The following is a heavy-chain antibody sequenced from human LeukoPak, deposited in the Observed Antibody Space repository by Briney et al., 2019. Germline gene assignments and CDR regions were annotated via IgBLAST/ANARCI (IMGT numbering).Heavy chain of an antibody. CDR1: GYTFTSYG. CDR3: ARQIAVAGYNWFDP. CDR2: ISAYNGNT. Sequence: RASVKVSCKASGYTFTSYGISWVRQAPGQGLEWMGWISAYNGNTNYAQKLQGRVTMTTDTSTSTGYMELRSLRSDDTAVYYCARQIAVAGYNWFDPWGQGTLVTVSS. J-gene: IGHJ5*02. D-gene: IGHD6-19*01. V-gene: IGHV1-18*01.